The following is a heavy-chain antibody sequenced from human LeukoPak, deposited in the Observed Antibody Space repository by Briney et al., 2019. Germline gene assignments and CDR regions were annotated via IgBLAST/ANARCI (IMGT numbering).Heavy chain of an antibody. CDR3: AKVKGSSRSFSPTTCGMDV. Sequence: GGSLRLSCAASGFTFSSYAMSWVRQAPGKGLEWVSAISGSGGSTYYADSVKGRFTISRDNSKNTLYLQMNSLRAEDTAVYYCAKVKGSSRSFSPTTCGMDVWGQGTTVTVSS. CDR1: GFTFSSYA. V-gene: IGHV3-23*01. D-gene: IGHD6-13*01. J-gene: IGHJ6*02. CDR2: ISGSGGST.